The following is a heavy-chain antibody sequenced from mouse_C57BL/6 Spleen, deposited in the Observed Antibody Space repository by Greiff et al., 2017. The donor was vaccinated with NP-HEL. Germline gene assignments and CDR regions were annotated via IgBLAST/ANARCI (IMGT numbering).Heavy chain of an antibody. CDR2: INYDGSST. V-gene: IGHV5-16*01. Sequence: EVHLVESEGGLVQPGSSMKLSCTASGFTFSDYYMAWVRQVPEKGLEWVANINYDGSSTYYLDSLKSRFIISRDNAKNILYLQMSSLKSEDTATYYCARGGYYGSSHWYFDVWGTGTTVTVSS. CDR3: ARGGYYGSSHWYFDV. J-gene: IGHJ1*03. CDR1: GFTFSDYY. D-gene: IGHD1-1*01.